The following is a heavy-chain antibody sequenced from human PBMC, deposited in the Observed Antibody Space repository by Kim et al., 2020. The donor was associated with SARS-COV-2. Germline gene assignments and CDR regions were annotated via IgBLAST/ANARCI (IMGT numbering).Heavy chain of an antibody. D-gene: IGHD3-22*01. Sequence: ASVKGRFTISRDDPKNTAYLQMNSLKTEDTAVYYCTSYLYYYDSSGYRDYWGQGTLVTVSS. J-gene: IGHJ4*02. V-gene: IGHV3-73*01. CDR3: TSYLYYYDSSGYRDY.